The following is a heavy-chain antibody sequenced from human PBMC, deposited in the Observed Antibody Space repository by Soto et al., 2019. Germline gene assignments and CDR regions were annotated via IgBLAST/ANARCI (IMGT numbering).Heavy chain of an antibody. J-gene: IGHJ3*02. CDR1: GGSFSGYY. CDR2: INHSGST. V-gene: IGHV4-34*01. Sequence: SETLSLTCAVYGGSFSGYYWSWIRQPPGKGLEWIGEINHSGSTNYNPSLKSRVTISVDTSKNQFSLKLSSVTAADTAVYYCARLPTHYDILTGYYKGHAFDIWGQGTMVTVSS. D-gene: IGHD3-9*01. CDR3: ARLPTHYDILTGYYKGHAFDI.